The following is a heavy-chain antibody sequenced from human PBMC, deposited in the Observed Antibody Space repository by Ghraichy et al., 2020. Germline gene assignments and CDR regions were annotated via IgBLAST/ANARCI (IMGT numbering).Heavy chain of an antibody. V-gene: IGHV6-1*01. Sequence: SETLSLTCAISGDSVSSNSAAWNWIRQSPSRGLEWLGRTYYRSKWYNDYAVSVKSRITINPDTSKNQFSLQLNSVTPEDTAVYYCASGFLSGSYYLDAFDIWGQGTMVTVSS. CDR3: ASGFLSGSYYLDAFDI. D-gene: IGHD1-26*01. CDR2: TYYRSKWYN. CDR1: GDSVSSNSAA. J-gene: IGHJ3*02.